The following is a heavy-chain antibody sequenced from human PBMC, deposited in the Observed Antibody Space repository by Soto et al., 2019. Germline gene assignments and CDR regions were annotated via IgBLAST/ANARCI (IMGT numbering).Heavy chain of an antibody. CDR3: ARELPSIYEILTGHFDH. D-gene: IGHD3-9*01. CDR1: GGSMSNYY. CDR2: IYTTGST. Sequence: QVQLQESGPGLVKPPENLSLTCTVSGGSMSNYYWSWIRQPAGKGLEWIGRIYTTGSTHYNPFLTSRVTLSIDMSTNQFSLKLNSVTAADTAVYYCARELPSIYEILTGHFDHWGQGTLVTVSS. V-gene: IGHV4-4*07. J-gene: IGHJ4*02.